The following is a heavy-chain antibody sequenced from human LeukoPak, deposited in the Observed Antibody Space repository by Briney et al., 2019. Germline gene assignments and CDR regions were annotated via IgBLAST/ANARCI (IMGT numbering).Heavy chain of an antibody. CDR1: GGSISSGSYY. V-gene: IGHV4-39*01. CDR2: IYYSGTT. D-gene: IGHD3-9*01. Sequence: PSETLSLTCTVSGGSISSGSYYWNWIRQPAGKGLEWIGNIYYSGTTYYNPSLKSRVTISVDTSKNRFSLKLSSVTAADTAVYYCARQTQADVLTGYFYGGFDYWGQGTLVTVSS. J-gene: IGHJ4*02. CDR3: ARQTQADVLTGYFYGGFDY.